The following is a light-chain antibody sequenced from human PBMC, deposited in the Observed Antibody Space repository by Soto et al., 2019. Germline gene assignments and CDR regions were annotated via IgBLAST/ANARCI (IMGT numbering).Light chain of an antibody. CDR3: HQYTNCHPGT. J-gene: IGKJ1*01. CDR2: GAS. CDR1: QSVSSSY. V-gene: IGKV3D-20*02. Sequence: KAIQSVSSSYLAWYQQKPGQAPRLLIYGASSRATGIPDRFSGSGSGTDFTITISCVVSEVLVVCYCHQYTNCHPGTFGRGAKVDIK.